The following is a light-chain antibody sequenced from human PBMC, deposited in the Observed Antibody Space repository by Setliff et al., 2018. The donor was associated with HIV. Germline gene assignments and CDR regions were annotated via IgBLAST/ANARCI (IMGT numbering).Light chain of an antibody. V-gene: IGLV2-14*03. CDR1: SSDVGGYNY. Sequence: QSVLTQPASVSGSPGHSITISCTGTSSDVGGYNYVSWYQQHPGKAPKLMISDVSNGPSGVSNRFSGSKSGNTASLTISGLQGEDEADYYCCSYAGRYTPYVFGTGTKVTVL. CDR3: CSYAGRYTPYV. CDR2: DVS. J-gene: IGLJ1*01.